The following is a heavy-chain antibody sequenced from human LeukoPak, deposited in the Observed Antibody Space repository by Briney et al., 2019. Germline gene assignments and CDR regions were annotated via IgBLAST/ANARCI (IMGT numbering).Heavy chain of an antibody. V-gene: IGHV3-53*01. CDR2: MNSGGST. J-gene: IGHJ4*02. D-gene: IGHD3-10*01. CDR3: TRGGSMVRGVL. Sequence: GGSLRLSCAASGFIVSSDFMNWVRQAPGKGLEWVSAMNSGGSTFYADSVKGRFIISGDKSRNTLYLQMNSLSVDDTAVYYCTRGGSMVRGVLWGQGTLVTVSS. CDR1: GFIVSSDF.